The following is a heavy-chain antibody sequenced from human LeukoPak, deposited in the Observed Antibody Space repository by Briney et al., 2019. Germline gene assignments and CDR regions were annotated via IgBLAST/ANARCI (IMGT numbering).Heavy chain of an antibody. D-gene: IGHD2-21*02. CDR3: ARGRREVVVTEPEIVDY. CDR2: INHSGST. J-gene: IGHJ4*02. V-gene: IGHV4-34*01. Sequence: SETLSLTCAVYGGSFSGYYWSWIRQPPGKGLEWIGEINHSGSTNYNPPLKSRVTISVDTSKNQFSLKLSSVTAADTAVYYCARGRREVVVTEPEIVDYWGQGTLVTVSS. CDR1: GGSFSGYY.